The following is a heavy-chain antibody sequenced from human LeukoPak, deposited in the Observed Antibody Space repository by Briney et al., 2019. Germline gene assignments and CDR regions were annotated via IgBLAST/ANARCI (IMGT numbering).Heavy chain of an antibody. CDR2: ISSSGDTT. CDR3: ARYHDNNCNYFDR. V-gene: IGHV3-48*02. J-gene: IGHJ5*02. CDR1: GFTFSSYS. Sequence: GGSLRLSCAASGFTFSSYSVRWVRQAPGKGLEWVSYISSSGDTTYYADSVKGRFTISRDNAKNSLYLQMNSLRDEDTAVYYCARYHDNNCNYFDRWGQGTLVTVSS. D-gene: IGHD3-22*01.